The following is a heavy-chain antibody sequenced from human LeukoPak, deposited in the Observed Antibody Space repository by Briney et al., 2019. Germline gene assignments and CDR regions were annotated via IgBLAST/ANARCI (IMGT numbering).Heavy chain of an antibody. D-gene: IGHD3-22*01. J-gene: IGHJ4*02. CDR2: INHSGST. V-gene: IGHV4-34*01. CDR3: ARESYYYDSSGSY. Sequence: SETLSLTCAVYGGSFSAYYWSWIRLPPGKGLEWIGEINHSGSTNYNPSLKSRVTISVDTSKNQFSLKLSSVTAADTAVYYCARESYYYDSSGSYWGQGTLVTVSS. CDR1: GGSFSAYY.